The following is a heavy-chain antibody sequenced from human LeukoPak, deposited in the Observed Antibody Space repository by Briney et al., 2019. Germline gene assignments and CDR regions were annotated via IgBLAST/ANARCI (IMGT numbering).Heavy chain of an antibody. CDR1: GGSISSYY. V-gene: IGHV4-59*12. J-gene: IGHJ3*02. CDR2: IYYSGST. CDR3: ARSNIFDI. Sequence: SETLSLTCTVSGGSISSYYWSWIRQPPGKGLEWIGYIYYSGSTNYNPSLKSRVTMSVDTSKNQFSLKVSSVTAADTALYYCARSNIFDIWGQGTMVTVSS. D-gene: IGHD2/OR15-2a*01.